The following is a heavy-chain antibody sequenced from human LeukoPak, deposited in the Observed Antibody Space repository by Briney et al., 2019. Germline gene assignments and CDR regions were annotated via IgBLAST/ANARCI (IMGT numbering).Heavy chain of an antibody. CDR3: ARGRDGYNSYFDY. J-gene: IGHJ4*02. V-gene: IGHV4-31*03. Sequence: SQTLSLTCTVSGGSISSGGYYWSWIRQHPGKGLAWIGYIYYSGSTYYNPSLKSRVTISVDTSKNQFSLKLSSVTAADTAVYYCARGRDGYNSYFDYWGQGTLVTVSS. CDR1: GGSISSGGYY. D-gene: IGHD5-24*01. CDR2: IYYSGST.